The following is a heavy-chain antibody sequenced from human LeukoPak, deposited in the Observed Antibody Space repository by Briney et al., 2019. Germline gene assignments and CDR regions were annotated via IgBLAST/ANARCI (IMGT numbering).Heavy chain of an antibody. Sequence: GGSLRLSCAASGFTFSSHGMHWVRQAPGKGLEWVAVISYDGSNKYYADSVKGRFTISRDNSKNTLYLQMNSLRAEDTAVYYCAYGEQQLVLYYWGQGTLVTVSS. D-gene: IGHD6-13*01. V-gene: IGHV3-30*03. CDR1: GFTFSSHG. CDR3: AYGEQQLVLYY. J-gene: IGHJ4*02. CDR2: ISYDGSNK.